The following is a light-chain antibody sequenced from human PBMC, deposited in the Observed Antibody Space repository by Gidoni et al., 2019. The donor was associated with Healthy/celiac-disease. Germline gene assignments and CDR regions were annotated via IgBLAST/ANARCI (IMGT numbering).Light chain of an antibody. CDR3: SSYAGSNNFDVV. CDR2: EVS. Sequence: QSALTQPPSASGSPGQSVTISCTGTSSDVGGYNYVSWYQQHPVKAPKLMIYEVSKRPSGVPDRFSGSKSGNTASLTVSGLQAEDEADYYCSSYAGSNNFDVVFGGGTKLTVL. CDR1: SSDVGGYNY. J-gene: IGLJ2*01. V-gene: IGLV2-8*01.